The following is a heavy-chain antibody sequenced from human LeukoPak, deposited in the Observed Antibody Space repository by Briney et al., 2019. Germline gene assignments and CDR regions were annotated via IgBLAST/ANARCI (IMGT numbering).Heavy chain of an antibody. CDR2: ISGSGGST. V-gene: IGHV3-23*01. CDR3: AKASAMIVVVSKHFDY. Sequence: GGSLRLSCAASGFTVSSNYMTWVRQAPGKGLEWVSAISGSGGSTYYADSVKGRFTISRDNSKNTLYLQMNSLRAEDTAVYYCAKASAMIVVVSKHFDYWGQGTLVTVSS. D-gene: IGHD3-22*01. J-gene: IGHJ4*02. CDR1: GFTVSSNY.